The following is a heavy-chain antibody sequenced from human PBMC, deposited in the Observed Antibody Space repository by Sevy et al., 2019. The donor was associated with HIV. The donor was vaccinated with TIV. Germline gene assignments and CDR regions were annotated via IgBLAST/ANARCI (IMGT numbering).Heavy chain of an antibody. J-gene: IGHJ4*02. CDR1: GDSVSTYSAA. CDR3: ARESRWFFFHFDY. CDR2: TYYMSKWYN. D-gene: IGHD3-10*01. Sequence: KQSQTLSLTCAISGDSVSTYSAAWNWIRQSPSRGLEWLGRTYYMSKWYNDYALSVKSRISINPDTPKNQISLQLNSVTPEDTAVYYCARESRWFFFHFDYWGQGTLVTVSS. V-gene: IGHV6-1*01.